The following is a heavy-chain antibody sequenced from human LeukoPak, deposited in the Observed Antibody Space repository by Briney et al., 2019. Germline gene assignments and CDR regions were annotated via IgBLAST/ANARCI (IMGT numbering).Heavy chain of an antibody. CDR1: GGSISSYY. Sequence: PSETLSLTCTVSGGSISSYYWSWIRQPAGKGLEWIGRIYTSGGTNYNPSLKSRVTMSVDTSKNQFSLKLSSVTAADTAVYYCARGAYYYDSSGYQVDAFDIWGQGTMVTVSS. CDR2: IYTSGGT. D-gene: IGHD3-22*01. CDR3: ARGAYYYDSSGYQVDAFDI. J-gene: IGHJ3*02. V-gene: IGHV4-4*07.